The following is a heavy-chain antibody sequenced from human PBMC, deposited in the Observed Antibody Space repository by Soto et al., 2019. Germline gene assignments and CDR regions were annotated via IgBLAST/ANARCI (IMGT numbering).Heavy chain of an antibody. CDR2: ISGSGGST. CDR1: GFTFSSYA. D-gene: IGHD6-19*01. CDR3: AVAGILYNGLDV. J-gene: IGHJ6*02. Sequence: GGSLRLSCAASGFTFSSYAMSWVRQAPGKGLEWVSAISGSGGSTYYADSVKGRFTISRDNSKNTLYLQMNSLRAEDTAVYYCAVAGILYNGLDVWGQGTTVTVSS. V-gene: IGHV3-23*01.